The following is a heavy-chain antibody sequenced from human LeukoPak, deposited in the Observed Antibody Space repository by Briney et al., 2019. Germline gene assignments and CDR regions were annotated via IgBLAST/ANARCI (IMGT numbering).Heavy chain of an antibody. Sequence: SETLSLTCTVSGGSISSYYWSWIRQPPGKGLEWIGYIYYSGSTNYNPSLKSRVTISVDTSKNQFSLKLSSVTAADTAVYYCARDLVVTLGSRFDPWGQGTLVTVSS. V-gene: IGHV4-59*01. D-gene: IGHD2-2*01. CDR1: GGSISSYY. CDR3: ARDLVVTLGSRFDP. J-gene: IGHJ5*02. CDR2: IYYSGST.